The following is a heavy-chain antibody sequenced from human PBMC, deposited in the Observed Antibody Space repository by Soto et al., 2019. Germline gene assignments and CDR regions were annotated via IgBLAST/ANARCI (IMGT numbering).Heavy chain of an antibody. CDR2: INPSNST. V-gene: IGHV1-46*01. Sequence: ASVKVSCKASGYTFTSYYMHWVRQAPGQGLEWMGIINPSNSTTYAQKFQGRVTMTRDTSTSTVYMELSSLRSEDTAVYYCARSIVVVTALDYWGQGTLVPVSS. CDR3: ARSIVVVTALDY. J-gene: IGHJ4*02. D-gene: IGHD2-21*02. CDR1: GYTFTSYY.